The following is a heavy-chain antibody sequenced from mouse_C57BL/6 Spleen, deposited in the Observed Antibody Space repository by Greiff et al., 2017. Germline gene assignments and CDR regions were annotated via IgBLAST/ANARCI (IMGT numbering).Heavy chain of an antibody. CDR3: ASYYYGRSGAMDY. CDR1: GFTFSDYG. J-gene: IGHJ4*01. D-gene: IGHD1-1*01. Sequence: EVMLVESGGGLVKPGGSLKLSCAASGFTFSDYGMHWVRQAPEQGLEWVAYISSGSSSIYYADTVKGRFTISRDNAKNTLFLQMTSLRTEETAMYYWASYYYGRSGAMDYWGQGTSVTVSS. CDR2: ISSGSSSI. V-gene: IGHV5-17*01.